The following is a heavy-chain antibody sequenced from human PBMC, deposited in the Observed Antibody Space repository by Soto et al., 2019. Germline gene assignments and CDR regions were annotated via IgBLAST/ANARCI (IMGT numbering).Heavy chain of an antibody. CDR3: ARTGRMCGMITFGHAFDI. CDR1: GGSFSGYY. D-gene: IGHD3-16*01. V-gene: IGHV4-34*01. CDR2: INHSGST. Sequence: QVQLQQWGAGLLKPSETLSLTCAVYGGSFSGYYWSWIRQPPGKGLEWIGEINHSGSTNYNPSLKSRVTISVHTSKNQFSLKLSSVTAADTAVYYCARTGRMCGMITFGHAFDIWGQGTMVTVSS. J-gene: IGHJ3*02.